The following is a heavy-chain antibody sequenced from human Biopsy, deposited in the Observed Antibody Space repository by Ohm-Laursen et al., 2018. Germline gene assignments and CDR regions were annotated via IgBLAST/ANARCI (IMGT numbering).Heavy chain of an antibody. V-gene: IGHV4-61*01. D-gene: IGHD2-2*01. CDR3: ARDVKRYCSGTSCYSGYFGMDV. CDR1: GGSVSDSFHF. Sequence: GTLSLTWSVSGGSVSDSFHFWSWIRQPPGKGLEWIGDVYYSGTTNYNPSLKSRLTISVDTSKNQFSLNLNSVTAADTAVYFCARDVKRYCSGTSCYSGYFGMDVWGQGTTVTVS. CDR2: VYYSGTT. J-gene: IGHJ6*02.